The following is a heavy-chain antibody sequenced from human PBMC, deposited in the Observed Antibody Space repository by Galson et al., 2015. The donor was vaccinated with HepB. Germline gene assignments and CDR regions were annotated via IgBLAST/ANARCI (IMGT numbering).Heavy chain of an antibody. Sequence: SLRLSCAASGFTFSSYAMSWVRQTPGKGLEWVPGISDSGGSTNYADSVKGRFTISRDKSNNMLYLQMNSLRAEDTAVYYCVKNYGRWLVDKIDYWGQGTLVTVSS. V-gene: IGHV3-23*01. D-gene: IGHD6-19*01. J-gene: IGHJ4*02. CDR1: GFTFSSYA. CDR2: ISDSGGST. CDR3: VKNYGRWLVDKIDY.